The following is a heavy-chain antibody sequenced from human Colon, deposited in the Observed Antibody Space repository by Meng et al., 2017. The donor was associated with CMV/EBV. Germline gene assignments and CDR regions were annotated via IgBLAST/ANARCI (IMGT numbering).Heavy chain of an antibody. V-gene: IGHV3-30-3*01. J-gene: IGHJ4*02. CDR2: ISYDGSNK. CDR1: GFTFSSYA. D-gene: IGHD6-6*01. Sequence: GESLKISCAASGFTFSSYAMHWVRQAPGKGLEWVAVISYDGSNKYYADSVKGRFTISRDNSKNTLYLQMNSLRAEDTAVYYCAREYSSSSGDCFDNWGQGTLVTVSS. CDR3: AREYSSSSGDCFDN.